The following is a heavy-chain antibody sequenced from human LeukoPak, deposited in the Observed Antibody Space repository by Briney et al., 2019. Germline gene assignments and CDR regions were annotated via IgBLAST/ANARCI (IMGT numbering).Heavy chain of an antibody. CDR1: GFTVSSNY. CDR2: IYSGGST. V-gene: IGHV3-53*04. D-gene: IGHD3-22*01. Sequence: GGSLRLSCAVSGFTVSSNYMSWVRQAPGKGLEWVSVIYSGGSTYYADSVKGRFTISRHNSKNTLYLQMNSLRAEDTAVYYCASDSSGYYDAFDIWGQGTMVTVSS. CDR3: ASDSSGYYDAFDI. J-gene: IGHJ3*02.